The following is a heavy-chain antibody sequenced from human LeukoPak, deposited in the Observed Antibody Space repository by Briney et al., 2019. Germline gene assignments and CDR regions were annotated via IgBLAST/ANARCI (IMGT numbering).Heavy chain of an antibody. CDR3: ARRSRRVTTGDAFDI. V-gene: IGHV4-38-2*02. D-gene: IGHD4-17*01. J-gene: IGHJ3*02. CDR1: GSSISSSYY. CDR2: ISHSGST. Sequence: SETLSLTCTVSGSSISSSYYWGWVRQPPGKGLEWFGSISHSGSTYYNPSLNPSLKSRVTISLDTSKNQFSLQLTSVTAADTAVYYCARRSRRVTTGDAFDIWGQGTMVTVSS.